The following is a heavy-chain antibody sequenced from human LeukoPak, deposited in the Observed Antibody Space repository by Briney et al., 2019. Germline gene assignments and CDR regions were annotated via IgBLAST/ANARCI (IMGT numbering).Heavy chain of an antibody. CDR2: IYTRGST. CDR3: ASQQVTVSMTVYFDY. CDR1: GASISSGSYY. V-gene: IGHV4-61*02. Sequence: SETLSLTCTVSGASISSGSYYWSWIRQPAWKGLEWIGRIYTRGSTNYNPSLKSRVTISVDTSKNQFSLKLSSVTAADTAVYYCASQQVTVSMTVYFDYWGQGTLVTVSS. J-gene: IGHJ4*02. D-gene: IGHD4-11*01.